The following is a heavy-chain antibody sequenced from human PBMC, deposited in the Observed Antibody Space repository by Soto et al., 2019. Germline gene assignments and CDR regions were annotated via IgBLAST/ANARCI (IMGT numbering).Heavy chain of an antibody. V-gene: IGHV4-31*03. J-gene: IGHJ6*02. CDR1: GGSISSGGYY. CDR2: IYYSGST. D-gene: IGHD1-26*01. Sequence: QVPLQESGPGLVKPSQTLSLTCTVSGGSISSGGYYWSWIRQHPGKGLEWIGYIYYSGSTYYNPSLKSRVTISVDTSKNQFSLKLSSVTAADTAVYYCARGSGSYVFYYGMDVWGQGTTVTVSS. CDR3: ARGSGSYVFYYGMDV.